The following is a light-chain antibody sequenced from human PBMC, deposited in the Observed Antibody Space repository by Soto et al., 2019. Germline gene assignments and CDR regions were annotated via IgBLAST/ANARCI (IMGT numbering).Light chain of an antibody. CDR3: HQYDNAPQT. J-gene: IGKJ2*01. CDR1: QTLRRTY. Sequence: EIVLMQSPGTLSLSPGERAILSCRASQTLRRTYIAWYQQKPGQAPRVLIYGASKRATGIPDRFSGSGSGTDFSLTISRLEPEDFAVYYCHQYDNAPQTYGQGTKVEIK. CDR2: GAS. V-gene: IGKV3-20*01.